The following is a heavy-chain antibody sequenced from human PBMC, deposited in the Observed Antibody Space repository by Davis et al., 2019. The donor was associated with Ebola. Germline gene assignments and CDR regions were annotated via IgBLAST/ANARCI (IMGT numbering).Heavy chain of an antibody. CDR3: ATLHQIRGRTCFDS. Sequence: PGGSLRLSCAVSGGSFSDYYWGWVRQSPGKGLEWVAEINYRGDTAYNPSLKSRVTISIDTSKMEFSLNLVSVTAADTAIYYCATLHQIRGRTCFDSWGQGNLVVVSS. CDR1: GGSFSDYY. V-gene: IGHV4-34*01. J-gene: IGHJ4*02. CDR2: INYRGDT. D-gene: IGHD1/OR15-1a*01.